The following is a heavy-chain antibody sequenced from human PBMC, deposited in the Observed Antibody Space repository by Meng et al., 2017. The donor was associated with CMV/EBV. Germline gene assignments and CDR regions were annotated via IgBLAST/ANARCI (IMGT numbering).Heavy chain of an antibody. J-gene: IGHJ3*02. V-gene: IGHV1-2*02. D-gene: IGHD6-19*01. CDR3: ARSTGYSSGWSGGDAFDI. Sequence: ASVKVSCKASGYTFTGYYMHWVRQAPEQGLEWMGWINPNSGGTNYAQKFQGRVTMTRDTSISTAYMELSRLRSDDTAVYYCARSTGYSSGWSGGDAFDIWGQGTMVTVSS. CDR1: GYTFTGYY. CDR2: INPNSGGT.